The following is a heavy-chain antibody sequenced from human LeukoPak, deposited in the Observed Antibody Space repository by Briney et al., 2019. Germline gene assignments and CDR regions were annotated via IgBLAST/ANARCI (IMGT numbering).Heavy chain of an antibody. V-gene: IGHV4-39*07. D-gene: IGHD3-3*01. J-gene: IGHJ4*01. Sequence: SETLSLTCTVSGGSISSSSCYWAWIRQPPGKGLEWIGSMYYSGSPYYNPSLKSRVTISVDTSKSQFSLKLSSVTAADTAVYYCAREGFWSGYDYWGHGALVTVSS. CDR1: GGSISSSSCY. CDR2: MYYSGSP. CDR3: AREGFWSGYDY.